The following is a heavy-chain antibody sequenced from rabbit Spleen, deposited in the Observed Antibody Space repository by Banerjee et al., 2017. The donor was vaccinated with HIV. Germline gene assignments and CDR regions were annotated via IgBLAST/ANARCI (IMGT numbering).Heavy chain of an antibody. D-gene: IGHD8-1*01. CDR3: ARDAGSGHYIDGYFDL. CDR2: IYTGNVKT. Sequence: QQLVESGGGLVKPGASLTLTCKASGFDFSRGYDMCWVRQAPGKGLEWIGCIYTGNVKTYYASWAKGRFTISKTSSTTVTLQMTSLTVADTATYFCARDAGSGHYIDGYFDLWGQGTLVTVS. CDR1: GFDFSRGYD. V-gene: IGHV1S40*01. J-gene: IGHJ4*01.